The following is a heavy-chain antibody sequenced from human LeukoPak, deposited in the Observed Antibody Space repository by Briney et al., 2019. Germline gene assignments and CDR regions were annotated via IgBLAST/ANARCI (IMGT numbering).Heavy chain of an antibody. CDR1: GFPFSSYW. D-gene: IGHD3-10*01. CDR2: IKQGGDEK. V-gene: IGHV3-7*01. CDR3: AREDYYGSGNYVAWGGAFDV. Sequence: PGGSLRLSCAASGFPFSSYWMTWVRQASGKGLEWVANIKQGGDEKYYVDSVKGRFTISRDNAKNSLYLQMNSLRAEDTAVYYCAREDYYGSGNYVAWGGAFDVWGQGTTVTVSS. J-gene: IGHJ3*01.